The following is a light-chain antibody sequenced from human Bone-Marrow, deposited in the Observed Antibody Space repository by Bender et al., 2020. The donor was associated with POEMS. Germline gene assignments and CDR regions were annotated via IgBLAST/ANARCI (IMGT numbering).Light chain of an antibody. CDR3: AVWDDSLNGWV. CDR1: SSNIGAHA. J-gene: IGLJ3*02. Sequence: QSVLTQPPSASGTPGQRVTISCSGGSSNIGAHAVNWYQHLPGTAPQLLIYSSHRRPSEVPDRSAGSRSGTSASLAISGLRSEDEADYYCAVWDDSLNGWVFGGGTKLTVL. V-gene: IGLV1-44*01. CDR2: SSH.